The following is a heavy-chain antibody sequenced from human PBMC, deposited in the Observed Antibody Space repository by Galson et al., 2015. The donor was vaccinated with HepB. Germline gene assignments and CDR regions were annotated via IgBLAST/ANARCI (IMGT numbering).Heavy chain of an antibody. D-gene: IGHD2-21*02. CDR3: ARDTAWALDY. CDR1: GFTFGSYS. Sequence: SLRLSCAASGFTFGSYSMNWVRQAPGKGLECVAYISNSDIYYGDSVKGRFTVSRDNAKNSLYLQMHSLRDEDTAVYYCARDTAWALDYWGQGTLVTVS. J-gene: IGHJ4*02. V-gene: IGHV3-48*02. CDR2: ISNSDI.